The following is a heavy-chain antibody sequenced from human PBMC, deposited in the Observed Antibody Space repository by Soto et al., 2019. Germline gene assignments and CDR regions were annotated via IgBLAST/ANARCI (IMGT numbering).Heavy chain of an antibody. Sequence: LGESLKISCKGSGYSFTIYWISWVRQMPGKGLEWMGRIDPSDSYTNYSPSFQGHVTISADKSISTAYLQWSSLKASDTAMYYCASRHCSGGSCFNAAAFDIWGQGTMVTVSS. CDR3: ASRHCSGGSCFNAAAFDI. CDR1: GYSFTIYW. V-gene: IGHV5-10-1*01. D-gene: IGHD2-15*01. CDR2: IDPSDSYT. J-gene: IGHJ3*02.